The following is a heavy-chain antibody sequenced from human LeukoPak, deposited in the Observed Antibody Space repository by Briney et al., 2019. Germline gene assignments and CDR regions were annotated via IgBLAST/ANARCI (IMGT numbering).Heavy chain of an antibody. V-gene: IGHV3-30*02. CDR3: AKVGIEQWLSQGQFFDY. J-gene: IGHJ4*02. CDR2: IRNDGSNK. D-gene: IGHD6-19*01. CDR1: GFTFNSYG. Sequence: TGGSLRLSCAASGFTFNSYGMHWVRQAPGKGLEWVAFIRNDGSNKYHADSVKGRFTISRGNSKNTLYLQMNSLRAEDTAVYYCAKVGIEQWLSQGQFFDYWGQGTLVTVSS.